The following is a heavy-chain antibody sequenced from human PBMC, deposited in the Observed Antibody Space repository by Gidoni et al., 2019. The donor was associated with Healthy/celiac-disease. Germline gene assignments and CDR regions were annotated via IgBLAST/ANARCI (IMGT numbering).Heavy chain of an antibody. Sequence: QVQLQESGPGLVKPSQTLSLTCTVSGCSISSGGYYWSWIRQPPGKGLEWIGYIYYSGSTYYNPSLKSRVTISVYTSKNQFSLKLSSVTAADTAVYYCARYLGYCSGGSCYSGIYFDYWGQGTLVTVSS. CDR2: IYYSGST. CDR3: ARYLGYCSGGSCYSGIYFDY. CDR1: GCSISSGGYY. V-gene: IGHV4-31*03. J-gene: IGHJ4*02. D-gene: IGHD2-15*01.